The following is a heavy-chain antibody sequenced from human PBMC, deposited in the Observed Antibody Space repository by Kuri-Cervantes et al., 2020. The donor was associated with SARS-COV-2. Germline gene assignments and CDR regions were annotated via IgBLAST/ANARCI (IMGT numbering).Heavy chain of an antibody. J-gene: IGHJ4*02. CDR1: GYTFTSYY. CDR3: ARDPNYDSSGYYGLTFDY. CDR2: INPSGGST. V-gene: IGHV1-46*01. Sequence: ASVKVSCKASGYTFTSYYMHWVRQAPGQGLEWMGIINPSGGSTSYAQKLQGRVTMTTDTSTSTAYMELRSLRSDDTAVYYCARDPNYDSSGYYGLTFDYWGQGTLVTVSS. D-gene: IGHD3-22*01.